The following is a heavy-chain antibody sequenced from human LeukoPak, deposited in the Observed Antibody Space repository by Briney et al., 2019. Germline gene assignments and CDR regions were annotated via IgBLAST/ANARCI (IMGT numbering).Heavy chain of an antibody. CDR3: ASGYCSSTSCYSFDY. CDR1: GFTFSDYY. J-gene: IGHJ4*02. CDR2: ISSSGSTI. V-gene: IGHV3-11*04. D-gene: IGHD2-2*01. Sequence: GGSLRLSCAASGFTFSDYYMSWIRQAPGKGLEWVSYISSSGSTIYYADSVKGRFTISRDNAKNSLSLQMNSLRAEDTAVYYCASGYCSSTSCYSFDYWGQGTLVTVSS.